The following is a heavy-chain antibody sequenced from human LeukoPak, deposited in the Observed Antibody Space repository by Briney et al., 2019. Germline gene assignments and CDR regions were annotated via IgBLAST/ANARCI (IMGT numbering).Heavy chain of an antibody. CDR2: IIPIFGTA. CDR1: GGTFSSYA. V-gene: IGHV1-69*01. CDR3: ARGSGIAVAGYYYYGMDV. D-gene: IGHD6-19*01. Sequence: GSSVKVSCKASGGTFSSYAISWVRQAPGRGLEWMGGIIPIFGTANYAQKFQGRVTITADESTSTAYMELSSLRSEDTAVYYCARGSGIAVAGYYYYGMDVWGQGTTVTVSS. J-gene: IGHJ6*02.